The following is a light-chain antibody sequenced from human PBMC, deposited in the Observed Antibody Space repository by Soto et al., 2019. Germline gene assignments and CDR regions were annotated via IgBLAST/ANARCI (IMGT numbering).Light chain of an antibody. J-gene: IGKJ2*01. CDR3: ILGYRCPPA. CDR2: DAS. V-gene: IGKV1-39*01. CDR1: QGVSAY. Sequence: DIELTQSPSSLSSSVGDRVTISCRASQGVSAYLLWYQQRQGRASKLLIYDASNLLSGVPSRFSGSGSGTNCTLTTSRLLTVDLATCDCILGYRCPPAFGQGSKLE.